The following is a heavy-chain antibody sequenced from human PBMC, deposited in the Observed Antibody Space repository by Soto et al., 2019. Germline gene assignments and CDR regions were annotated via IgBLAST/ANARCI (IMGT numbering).Heavy chain of an antibody. CDR1: GFTFSSYW. V-gene: IGHV3-74*01. J-gene: IGHJ4*02. CDR2: INSDGSST. Sequence: GGSLRLSCAASGFTFSSYWMHWVRQAPGKGLVWVSRINSDGSSTSYADSVKGRFTISRDNAKNTLYLQMNSLRAEDTAVYYCARVTIAGVAAAMGYLDYWGQGTLVTV. CDR3: ARVTIAGVAAAMGYLDY. D-gene: IGHD2-2*01.